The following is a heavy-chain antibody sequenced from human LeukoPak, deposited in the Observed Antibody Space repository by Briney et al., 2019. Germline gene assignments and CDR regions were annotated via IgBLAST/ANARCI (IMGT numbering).Heavy chain of an antibody. Sequence: GGSLRLSFAASGFTFSSNAMSWVRQAPGRGLEWVSAISGSGGSTYYADSVKGRFTISRDNSKNTLYLQMNSLRAEDTAVYFCAKNPPGDSSSSYYYYMDVWGKGTTVTVSS. CDR2: ISGSGGST. D-gene: IGHD2-2*01. V-gene: IGHV3-23*01. CDR3: AKNPPGDSSSSYYYYMDV. CDR1: GFTFSSNA. J-gene: IGHJ6*03.